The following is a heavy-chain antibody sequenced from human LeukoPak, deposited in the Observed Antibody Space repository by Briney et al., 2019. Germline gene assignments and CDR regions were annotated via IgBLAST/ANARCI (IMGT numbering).Heavy chain of an antibody. Sequence: PGGSLRLSCAASGFTFSSYAMSWVRQAPGKGLEWVSAISGSGGSTYYADSVKGRLTISRDNSKNTLYLQMNSLRAEDTAVYYCAKDPGTVIAVAGTFQHWGQGTLVTVSS. CDR1: GFTFSSYA. J-gene: IGHJ1*01. CDR3: AKDPGTVIAVAGTFQH. V-gene: IGHV3-23*01. D-gene: IGHD6-19*01. CDR2: ISGSGGST.